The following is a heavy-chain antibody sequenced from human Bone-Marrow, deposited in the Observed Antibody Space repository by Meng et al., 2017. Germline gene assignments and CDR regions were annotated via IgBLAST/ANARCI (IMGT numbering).Heavy chain of an antibody. V-gene: IGHV3-11*04. CDR3: ARDSSSPWFYGMDV. D-gene: IGHD6-13*01. J-gene: IGHJ6*02. CDR2: ISSSGSTI. Sequence: GESLKISCTASGFTFGDYAMSWIRQAPGKGLEWVSYISSSGSTIYYADSVKGRFTISRDNAKNSLYLQMNSLRAEDTAVYYCARDSSSPWFYGMDVWGQGTTVTVSS. CDR1: GFTFGDYA.